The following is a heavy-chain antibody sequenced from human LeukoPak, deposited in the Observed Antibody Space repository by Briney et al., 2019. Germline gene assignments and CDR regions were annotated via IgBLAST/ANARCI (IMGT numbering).Heavy chain of an antibody. CDR3: AKGSGYSSSWPFDY. CDR2: ISWNSGSI. D-gene: IGHD6-13*01. V-gene: IGHV3-9*01. Sequence: GGSLRLSCAASGFTFDDYAMHWVRQAPGKGLKWVSGISWNSGSIGYADSVKGRFTISRDNAKNSLYLQMNSLRAEDTALYYCAKGSGYSSSWPFDYWGQGTLVTVSS. J-gene: IGHJ4*02. CDR1: GFTFDDYA.